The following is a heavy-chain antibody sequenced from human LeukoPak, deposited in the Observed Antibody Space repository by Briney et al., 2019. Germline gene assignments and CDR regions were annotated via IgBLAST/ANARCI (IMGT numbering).Heavy chain of an antibody. CDR3: VRGTGY. CDR2: ISSKGDNT. Sequence: PGRSLRLSRSVSGFTFSTYVMHWVRQAPGKGLEYVSAISSKGDNTYYADSVKGRFTISRDNSKNTLDLQMSSLRADDTAVYYCVRGTGYWGQGTLVTVSS. V-gene: IGHV3-64D*06. J-gene: IGHJ4*02. CDR1: GFTFSTYV.